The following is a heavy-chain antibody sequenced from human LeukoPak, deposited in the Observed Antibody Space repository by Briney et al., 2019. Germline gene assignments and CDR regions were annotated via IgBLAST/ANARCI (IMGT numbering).Heavy chain of an antibody. CDR3: ATDLKKGDSGCFDY. J-gene: IGHJ4*02. V-gene: IGHV7-4-1*02. CDR1: GYAFTSSA. Sequence: ASVKVSCKASGYAFTSSALNWVRQAPGQGLEWMGWINTNTGNPTYAQGFTGRFVFSLDTSVSTAYLQISSLKAEDTAVYYCATDLKKGDSGCFDYWGQGTLVTVSS. CDR2: INTNTGNP. D-gene: IGHD6-19*01.